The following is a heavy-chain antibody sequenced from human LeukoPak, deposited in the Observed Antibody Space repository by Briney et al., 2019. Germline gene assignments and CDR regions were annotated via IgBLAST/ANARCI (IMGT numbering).Heavy chain of an antibody. CDR3: SRQDGSGSRDY. CDR2: IYYSGST. Sequence: SETLSLTCTVSGDSLSSSSYYWGWIRQPPGKGLEWIGSIYYSGSTYYNPSLKSRLTISVDTSKNQFSLKLSSVTAADTAVYYCSRQDGSGSRDYWGQGTLVTVSS. CDR1: GDSLSSSSYY. D-gene: IGHD3-10*01. V-gene: IGHV4-39*01. J-gene: IGHJ4*02.